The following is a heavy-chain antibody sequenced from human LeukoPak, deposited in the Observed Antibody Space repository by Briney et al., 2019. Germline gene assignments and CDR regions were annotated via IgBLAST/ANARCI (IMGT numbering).Heavy chain of an antibody. CDR1: GFTFSSFG. CDR3: AKDAYDYDSRCPDY. CDR2: ISYAGSNI. V-gene: IGHV3-30*18. D-gene: IGHD3-22*01. J-gene: IGHJ4*02. Sequence: GGSLRLSCAASGFTFSSFGMRWVRQAPGKGLEWVAVISYAGSNIFYADSVKGRFTISRDNSKKTVYLQMNSLRAGDTAVYYCAKDAYDYDSRCPDYWGQGTLVTVSS.